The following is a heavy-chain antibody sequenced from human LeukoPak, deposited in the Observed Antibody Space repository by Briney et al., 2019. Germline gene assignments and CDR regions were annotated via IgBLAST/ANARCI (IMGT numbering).Heavy chain of an antibody. Sequence: PGGSLRLSCAASGFTFSVYGMHWVRQAPGKGLEWVALIRNDGSNKYYADSVKGRFTISRDNAKNTLYLQMSSLRPEDTAVYFCAKDRHDYGDSSFDYWGQGTLVTVSS. J-gene: IGHJ4*02. CDR3: AKDRHDYGDSSFDY. D-gene: IGHD4/OR15-4a*01. CDR2: IRNDGSNK. V-gene: IGHV3-30*02. CDR1: GFTFSVYG.